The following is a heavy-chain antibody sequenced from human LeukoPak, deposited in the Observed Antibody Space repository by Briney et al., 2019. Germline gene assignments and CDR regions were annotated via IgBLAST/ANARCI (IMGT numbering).Heavy chain of an antibody. V-gene: IGHV3-11*01. CDR3: ARDQYYYGSGLNYYYYYYGMDV. CDR1: GFTFSDYY. CDR2: ISSSGSTI. Sequence: GGSLRLSCAASGFTFSDYYMSWIRQAPGKGLEWVSYISSSGSTIYYADSVKGRFTISRDNAKNSLYLQMNSLRAEDTAVYYCARDQYYYGSGLNYYYYYYGMDVWGQGTTVTVSS. D-gene: IGHD3-10*01. J-gene: IGHJ6*02.